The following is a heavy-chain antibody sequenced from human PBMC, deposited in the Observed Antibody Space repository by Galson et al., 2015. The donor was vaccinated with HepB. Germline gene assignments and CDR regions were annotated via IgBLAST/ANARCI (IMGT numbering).Heavy chain of an antibody. CDR3: ARDRGSGWVFDY. CDR1: GFTFSTYA. Sequence: SLRLSCAASGFTFSTYAMHWVRQTPDKGLEWVAIIPYDGTNEYYADSMKGRFTISRDNSKNTLYLQMNSLRDEDTAVYYCARDRGSGWVFDYWGQGTLVTVSS. V-gene: IGHV3-30-3*01. J-gene: IGHJ4*02. CDR2: IPYDGTNE. D-gene: IGHD6-19*01.